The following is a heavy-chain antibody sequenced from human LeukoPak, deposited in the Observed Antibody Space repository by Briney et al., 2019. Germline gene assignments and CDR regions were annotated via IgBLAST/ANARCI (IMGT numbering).Heavy chain of an antibody. CDR3: ARERCSSTSCYTGIGNWFDP. D-gene: IGHD2-2*02. Sequence: PSETLSLTCTVSGGSISSGGYYWSWIRQHPGKGLEWIGYIYYSGSTYYNPSLKSRVTISVDTSKNQFSLKLSSVTAADTAVYDCARERCSSTSCYTGIGNWFDPWGQGTLVTVSS. CDR1: GGSISSGGYY. V-gene: IGHV4-31*03. CDR2: IYYSGST. J-gene: IGHJ5*02.